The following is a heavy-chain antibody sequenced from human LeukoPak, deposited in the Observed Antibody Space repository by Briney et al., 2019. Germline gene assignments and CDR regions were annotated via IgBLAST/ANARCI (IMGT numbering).Heavy chain of an antibody. J-gene: IGHJ4*02. CDR2: IYASGNS. CDR3: ARDLKELDAFDY. V-gene: IGHV3-66*01. Sequence: GGSLRLSCAVSGFSVTTNYMSWVRQAPGKGLEWVTVIYASGNSYYGDSVRGRFTLSRDDSKNMLFLQMDSLTAEDTAVYYCARDLKELDAFDYWGQGTLVTVSS. CDR1: GFSVTTNY. D-gene: IGHD1-7*01.